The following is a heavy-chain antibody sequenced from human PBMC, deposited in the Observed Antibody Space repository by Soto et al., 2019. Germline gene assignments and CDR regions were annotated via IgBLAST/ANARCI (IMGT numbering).Heavy chain of an antibody. CDR3: TKGPCRGGSCYVLETSPVGA. D-gene: IGHD2-15*01. Sequence: EVQLLESGGGLVQPGGSLRLSCAASGFTFSSYAMSWVRQAPGKGLEWVSAISGSGGSTYYADSVKGRFTISRDNSKNNMYLQMNSLRAEDKAVYYCTKGPCRGGSCYVLETSPVGAWGQGTLVTVSS. V-gene: IGHV3-23*01. J-gene: IGHJ5*02. CDR1: GFTFSSYA. CDR2: ISGSGGST.